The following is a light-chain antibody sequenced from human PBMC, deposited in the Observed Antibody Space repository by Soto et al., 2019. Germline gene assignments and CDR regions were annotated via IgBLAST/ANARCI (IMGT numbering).Light chain of an antibody. CDR2: RAS. CDR1: SSNIGSNY. V-gene: IGLV1-47*01. CDR3: AAWDDTLNSLV. Sequence: QLVLTQPPSASGTPGQRVTISCSGSSSNIGSNYVYWYQQLPGTAPRLLMYRASQRPSGVPDRFSGSKSVTSASLAISGLRSEDEADYYCAAWDDTLNSLVFGGGTKLTVL. J-gene: IGLJ2*01.